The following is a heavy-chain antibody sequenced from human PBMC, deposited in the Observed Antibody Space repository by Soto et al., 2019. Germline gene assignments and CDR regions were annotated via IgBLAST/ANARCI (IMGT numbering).Heavy chain of an antibody. CDR3: ARALGYCRSGTCYREWFDP. J-gene: IGHJ5*02. CDR2: VRGDNGHT. Sequence: QVQLVQSGAEVKKPGASVKVSCKASGYTFTTHGISWVRQVPGQGLEWMGWVRGDNGHTNYAQSLQGRVTMTTDTSTNTAYMALRSLRSDDTAVYYCARALGYCRSGTCYREWFDPWGQGTLVTVSS. D-gene: IGHD2-15*01. V-gene: IGHV1-18*01. CDR1: GYTFTTHG.